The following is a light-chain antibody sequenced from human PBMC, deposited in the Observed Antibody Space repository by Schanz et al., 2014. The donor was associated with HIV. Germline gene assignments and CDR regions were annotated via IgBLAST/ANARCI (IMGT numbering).Light chain of an antibody. CDR1: RSNIGSNA. Sequence: QSVLTQPPSASGTPGQRVTISWSGGRSNIGSNAVTRYPQLPGTAPKLLIQADIQRPSGVPDRFSGSKSGTSASLAISGLQSEDEGDYYCASWDDSLNGWVFGGGTKLTVL. CDR3: ASWDDSLNGWV. CDR2: ADI. V-gene: IGLV1-44*01. J-gene: IGLJ3*02.